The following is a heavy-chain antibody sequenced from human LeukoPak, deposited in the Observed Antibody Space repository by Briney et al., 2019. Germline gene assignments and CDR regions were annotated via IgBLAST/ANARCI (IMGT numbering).Heavy chain of an antibody. CDR1: GFTFSTYG. J-gene: IGHJ4*02. Sequence: GGSLRLSYEASGFTFSTYGINSVRQAPGKWLEWLSAISGSGGSTYYADSVKGRFTISRDNAKNSLFLQINSLRAEDTALYYCARSQWEVPFDYWGQGTLVTVSS. CDR3: ARSQWEVPFDY. D-gene: IGHD1-26*01. V-gene: IGHV3-23*01. CDR2: ISGSGGST.